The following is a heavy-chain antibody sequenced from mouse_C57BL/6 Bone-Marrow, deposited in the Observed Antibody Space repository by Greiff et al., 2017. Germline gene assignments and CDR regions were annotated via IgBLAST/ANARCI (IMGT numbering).Heavy chain of an antibody. CDR3: ARLITTVVEAMDY. CDR2: ISSGGSYT. CDR1: GFTFSSYG. V-gene: IGHV5-6*01. J-gene: IGHJ4*01. Sequence: EVQVVESGGDLVKPGGSLKLSCAASGFTFSSYGMSWVRQTPDKRLEWVATISSGGSYTYYPDSVKGRFTISRDNAKNTLYLQMSSLKSEDTAMYYCARLITTVVEAMDYWGQGTSVTVSS. D-gene: IGHD1-1*01.